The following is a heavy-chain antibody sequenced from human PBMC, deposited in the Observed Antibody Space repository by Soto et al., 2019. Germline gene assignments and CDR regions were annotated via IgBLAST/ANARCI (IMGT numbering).Heavy chain of an antibody. Sequence: QVQLQESGPGLVKPSGTLSLTCAVSGDSISNSRWWTWVRQPPGKGLEWIGDIFHSGDTNYNPSLKSRVFRSVDKSQYQFSLKVSSVTAADTAVYYCAYSTGWYRHDVWGQGTLVTVSS. J-gene: IGHJ3*01. CDR3: AYSTGWYRHDV. CDR1: GDSISNSRW. V-gene: IGHV4-4*02. CDR2: IFHSGDT. D-gene: IGHD6-19*01.